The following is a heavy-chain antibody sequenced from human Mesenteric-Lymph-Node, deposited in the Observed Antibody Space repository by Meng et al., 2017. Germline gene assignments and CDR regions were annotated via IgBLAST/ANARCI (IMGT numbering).Heavy chain of an antibody. CDR3: ASGGYPHYFDS. V-gene: IGHV5-51*01. J-gene: IGHJ4*02. Sequence: GGSLRLSCKGSGYSSTPYWIGWVRQMPGKGLEWMGIIFPGDSDTRYSPSFQGQVTISADKSINTAYLQWSSLKASDTAMYYCASGGYPHYFDSWGQGTLVTVSS. CDR1: GYSSTPYW. CDR2: IFPGDSDT. D-gene: IGHD1-26*01.